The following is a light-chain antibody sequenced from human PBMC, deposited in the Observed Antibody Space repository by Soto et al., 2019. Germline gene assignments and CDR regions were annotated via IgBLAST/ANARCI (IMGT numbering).Light chain of an antibody. V-gene: IGKV3-20*01. Sequence: EIVFTQSPGTLCFSPGERATLSCRASQSVSNNYLAWYQQRPGQAPRLLIYGASNRATGIPDRFSGSGSGTDFTLTISRLEPEDFAVYYCQQYGSSGTFGQGTKVDIK. J-gene: IGKJ1*01. CDR2: GAS. CDR1: QSVSNNY. CDR3: QQYGSSGT.